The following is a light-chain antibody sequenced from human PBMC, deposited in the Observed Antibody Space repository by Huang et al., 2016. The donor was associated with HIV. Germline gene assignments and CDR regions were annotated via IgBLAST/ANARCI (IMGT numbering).Light chain of an antibody. CDR1: QSVFSGNNKNY. CDR3: QQYFNPPVT. CDR2: WAS. V-gene: IGKV4-1*01. Sequence: DIVMTQSPDSLAVSLGERATISCKSSQSVFSGNNKNYLAWFQQKSGQPPKLLSYWASTRDSGVPDRFSGSGSQTDFTLTINSLQPEDVAVYYCQQYFNPPVTFGPGTKVHVK. J-gene: IGKJ3*01.